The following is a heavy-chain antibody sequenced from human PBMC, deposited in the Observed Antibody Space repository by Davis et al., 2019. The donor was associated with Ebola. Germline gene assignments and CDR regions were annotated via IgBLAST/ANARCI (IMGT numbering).Heavy chain of an antibody. CDR1: GGSISTYH. CDR2: VQNIGST. CDR3: AREACITMLRGGIYSYYYMDV. J-gene: IGHJ6*03. V-gene: IGHV4-59*01. D-gene: IGHD3-10*01. Sequence: PSETLSLTCTVSGGSISTYHWTWIRQPPGKGLEWIGYVQNIGSTKYNPSLRIRVTLLVDTSKNQFSLEMSSVTAADTAVYYCAREACITMLRGGIYSYYYMDVWGKGTTVTVSS.